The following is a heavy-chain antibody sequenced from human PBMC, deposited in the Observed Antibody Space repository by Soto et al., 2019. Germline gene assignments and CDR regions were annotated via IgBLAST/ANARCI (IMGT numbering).Heavy chain of an antibody. CDR1: GFTFSDYA. Sequence: GGSLRLSCAASGFTFSDYAMNWVRQAPGKGLEWVSCISSSGTYIYYTDSLKGRFTISRDNSKNTVYLQMNSLTADETAVYSCARVRMYYSTSQAESSVESWGEGVMVTVS. D-gene: IGHD3-10*01. V-gene: IGHV3-21*01. J-gene: IGHJ4*02. CDR3: ARVRMYYSTSQAESSVES. CDR2: ISSSGTYI.